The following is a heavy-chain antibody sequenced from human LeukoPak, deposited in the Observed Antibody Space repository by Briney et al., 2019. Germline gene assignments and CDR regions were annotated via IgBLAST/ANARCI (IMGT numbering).Heavy chain of an antibody. V-gene: IGHV2-5*01. CDR3: ARYGDYRFLYYFHY. D-gene: IGHD4-11*01. CDR2: IYWNDDN. CDR1: GFSLSTSGVG. Sequence: RGSGPTLVNPTQTLTLTCTFSGFSLSTSGVGVGWIRQPPGKAPEWLALIYWNDDNRYSPSLKSRLTIAKDTSKNQVVLTMTNMDPVDTVTYYCARYGDYRFLYYFHYWGQGTLVTVSS. J-gene: IGHJ4*02.